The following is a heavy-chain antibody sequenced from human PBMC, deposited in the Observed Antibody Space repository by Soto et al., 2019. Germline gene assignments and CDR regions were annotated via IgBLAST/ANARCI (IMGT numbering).Heavy chain of an antibody. CDR2: FDPEDGET. CDR3: ATGGYCSSTSCREYYYYGMDV. J-gene: IGHJ6*02. CDR1: GYTLTELS. D-gene: IGHD2-2*01. Sequence: GASVKVSCKVSGYTLTELSMHWVRQAPGKGLEWMGGFDPEDGETIYAQKFQVRVTMTEDTSTDTAYMELSSLRSEDTAVYYCATGGYCSSTSCREYYYYGMDVWGQGTTVTVSS. V-gene: IGHV1-24*01.